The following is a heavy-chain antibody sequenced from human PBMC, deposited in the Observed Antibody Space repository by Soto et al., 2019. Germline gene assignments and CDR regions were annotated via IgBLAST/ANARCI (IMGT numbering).Heavy chain of an antibody. Sequence: VSCKASGGTFSSYTISWVRQAPGQGLEWMGRIIPILGIANYAQKFQGRVTITADKSTSTAYMELSSLRSEDTAVYYCARDLLGLSGVVVPAAKYYYYYMDVWGKGTKVTVSS. D-gene: IGHD2-2*01. J-gene: IGHJ6*03. CDR3: ARDLLGLSGVVVPAAKYYYYYMDV. CDR2: IIPILGIA. CDR1: GGTFSSYT. V-gene: IGHV1-69*04.